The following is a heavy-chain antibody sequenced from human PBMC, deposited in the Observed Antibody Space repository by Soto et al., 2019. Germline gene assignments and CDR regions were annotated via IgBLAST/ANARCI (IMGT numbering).Heavy chain of an antibody. CDR3: ARDTPHNCFDP. CDR2: VDNDGSSA. J-gene: IGHJ5*02. CDR1: GLTFTTSW. Sequence: EVQLVESGGGLVQPGGPWRPSGAASGLTFTTSWFHWFAQPPGRGLVGSPGVDNDGSSATYADSVKGRFTISRDNAKNTLYLQMNSLRAEDTAVYYCARDTPHNCFDPWGQGTLVTVSS. V-gene: IGHV3-74*01.